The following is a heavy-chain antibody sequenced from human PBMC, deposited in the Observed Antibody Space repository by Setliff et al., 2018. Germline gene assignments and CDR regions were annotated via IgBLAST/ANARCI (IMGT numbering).Heavy chain of an antibody. J-gene: IGHJ6*02. CDR2: IIPILGIA. V-gene: IGHV1-69*10. CDR3: ARIVVVISHPHYYYYYGMDV. D-gene: IGHD3-22*01. Sequence: SVKVSCKAPGGTFSSYAISWVRQAPGQGLEWMGGIIPILGIANYAQKFQGRVTITADKSTSTAYMELSSLRSEDTAVYYCARIVVVISHPHYYYYYGMDVWGQGTTVTVSS. CDR1: GGTFSSYA.